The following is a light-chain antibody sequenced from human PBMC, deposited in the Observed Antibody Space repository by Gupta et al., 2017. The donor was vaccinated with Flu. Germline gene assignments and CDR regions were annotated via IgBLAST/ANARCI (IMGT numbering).Light chain of an antibody. CDR1: NSDLVVYNY. J-gene: IGLJ3*02. Sequence: SITISCTATNSDLVVYNYVSWYQQHPTKAHKLLVYEVNKRPAGVTYRFSGSKSGNTASLTISGLQEDDEGNYFSSSYTTSRTWVFGGGTKLTVL. CDR2: EVN. V-gene: IGLV2-14*01. CDR3: SSYTTSRTWV.